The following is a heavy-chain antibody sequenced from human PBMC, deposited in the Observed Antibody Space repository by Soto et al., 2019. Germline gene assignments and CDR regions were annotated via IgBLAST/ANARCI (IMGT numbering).Heavy chain of an antibody. V-gene: IGHV1-69*19. D-gene: IGHD3-3*01. Sequence: QVQPVQSGAEVKKPGSSVKVSCKASGGTFTSYAISWVRQAPVQGLEWMGGIIPFFGTANYAQKFQGRVTITADEPTSTAYMELSSLRSEDTAVYYCARDAGVGANWFDPWGQGTLVTVSS. J-gene: IGHJ5*02. CDR3: ARDAGVGANWFDP. CDR1: GGTFTSYA. CDR2: IIPFFGTA.